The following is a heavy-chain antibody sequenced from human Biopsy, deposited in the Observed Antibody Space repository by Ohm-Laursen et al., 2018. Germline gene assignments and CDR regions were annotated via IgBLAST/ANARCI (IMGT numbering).Heavy chain of an antibody. CDR2: ITSSGGST. CDR1: GFTFSNYA. J-gene: IGHJ5*01. V-gene: IGHV3-23*01. Sequence: FLRLSCTASGFTFSNYAMSWVRQAPGKGLEWVSTITSSGGSTYFADSVKGRFTISRDNSKNRLYLQMNSLRGEDTAVYYCAKQGATILSSFDSWGQGTLVTVSS. CDR3: AKQGATILSSFDS. D-gene: IGHD3-9*01.